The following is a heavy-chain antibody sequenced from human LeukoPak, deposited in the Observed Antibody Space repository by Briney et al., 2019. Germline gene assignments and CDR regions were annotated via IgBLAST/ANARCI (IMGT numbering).Heavy chain of an antibody. V-gene: IGHV3-21*01. CDR2: ISSSSSYI. D-gene: IGHD5-12*01. CDR1: GFTFSSYS. J-gene: IGHJ4*02. CDR3: ARDPRAPSNNSGYGY. Sequence: TGGSLRLSCAASGFTFSSYSMTWVRQAPGKGLDWVSSISSSSSYIYYADSVKGRFTISRDNAKNSLYLQMNSLRAEDTAVYYCARDPRAPSNNSGYGYWGQGTLVTVSS.